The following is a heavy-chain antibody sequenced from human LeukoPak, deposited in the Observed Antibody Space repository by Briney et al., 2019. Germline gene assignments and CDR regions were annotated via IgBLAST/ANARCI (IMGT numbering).Heavy chain of an antibody. J-gene: IGHJ5*02. Sequence: GGSLRLSCAASGFTFSSYSMNWVRQAPGKGLEWVSSISSSSSYIYYADSVKGRFTISRDNAKNSLYLQMNSLRAEDTAVYHCARAPYSSSWYSVWFDPWGQGTLVTVSS. CDR1: GFTFSSYS. D-gene: IGHD6-13*01. CDR3: ARAPYSSSWYSVWFDP. V-gene: IGHV3-21*01. CDR2: ISSSSSYI.